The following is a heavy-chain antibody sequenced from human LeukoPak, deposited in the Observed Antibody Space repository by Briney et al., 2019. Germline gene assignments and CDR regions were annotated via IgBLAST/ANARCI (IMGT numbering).Heavy chain of an antibody. D-gene: IGHD5-12*01. CDR3: AKEIHDYSGYDI. J-gene: IGHJ3*02. V-gene: IGHV3-30*18. CDR2: ISSDGSLK. CDR1: GFTFSTYV. Sequence: GRSLTLSCAASGFTFSTYVMHWVRQAPGKGLEWVAVISSDGSLKYYADSVKGRFTISRDNSKNTLFLQMNSLRPEDTAIYHCAKEIHDYSGYDIWGQGPMVTVSS.